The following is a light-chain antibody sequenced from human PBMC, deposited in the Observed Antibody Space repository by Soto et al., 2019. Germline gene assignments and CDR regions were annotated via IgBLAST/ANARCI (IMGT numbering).Light chain of an antibody. V-gene: IGKV1-39*01. J-gene: IGKJ5*01. CDR3: QQSYSMPPIT. CDR2: GAS. CDR1: QNINSN. Sequence: DIEMTQSPSSLSASVGDRVTITCRASQNINSNLNWYQQKPGKAPMLLIYGASILQSGVPSRFGGSGSRTDFTLTISSLQPEDFTTYYSQQSYSMPPITFGQGTLLEI.